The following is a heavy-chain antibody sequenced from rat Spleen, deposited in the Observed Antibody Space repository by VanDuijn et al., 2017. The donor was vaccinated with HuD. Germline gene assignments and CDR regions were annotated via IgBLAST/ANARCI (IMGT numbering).Heavy chain of an antibody. CDR3: VGAGYLRDWYFDF. J-gene: IGHJ1*01. Sequence: EVKLVESGGGLAQPGRSLKISCAASGFNFNDHWMGWVRQAPGKGLEWVATISYDGSSTYYRDSVKGRFTISRDNAKRTLFLQMDSLTSDDTATYHCVGAGYLRDWYFDFWGPGTMVTVSS. D-gene: IGHD2-2*01. CDR1: GFNFNDHW. CDR2: ISYDGSST. V-gene: IGHV5-29*01.